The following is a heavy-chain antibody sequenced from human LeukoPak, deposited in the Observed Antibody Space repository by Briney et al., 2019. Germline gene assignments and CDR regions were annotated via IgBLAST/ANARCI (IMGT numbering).Heavy chain of an antibody. CDR3: ARDYCSGGSCPDAFDI. J-gene: IGHJ3*02. Sequence: PGGSLRLSCAVSGFTFSSYAMSWVRQAPGKGLEWVSAFSGSGGTTYYADSVKGRFTISRDNAKNSLYLQMNSLRAEDTAVYYCARDYCSGGSCPDAFDIWGQGTMVTVSS. CDR2: FSGSGGTT. CDR1: GFTFSSYA. V-gene: IGHV3-23*01. D-gene: IGHD2-15*01.